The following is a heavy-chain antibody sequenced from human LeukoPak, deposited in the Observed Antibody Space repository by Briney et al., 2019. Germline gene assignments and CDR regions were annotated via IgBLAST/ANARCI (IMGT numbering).Heavy chain of an antibody. CDR2: ISSSSSYI. CDR3: AREYSSGWYHNFDY. V-gene: IGHV3-21*01. D-gene: IGHD6-19*01. J-gene: IGHJ4*02. CDR1: GFTFSSYN. Sequence: GGSLRLSCAASGFTFSSYNMNWVRQAPGKGLEWVSSISSSSSYIYYADSVKGRFTISRDNAKNSLYLQMNSLRAEDTAVYYCAREYSSGWYHNFDYWGQGTLVTVSS.